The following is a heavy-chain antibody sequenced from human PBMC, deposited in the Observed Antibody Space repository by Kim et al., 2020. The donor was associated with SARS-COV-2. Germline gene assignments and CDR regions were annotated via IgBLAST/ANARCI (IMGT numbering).Heavy chain of an antibody. Sequence: GGSLRVFCAASGFTFSTYAMSWVRQAPGKGLEWVSALSGSGGSTYYADSVKGRFTISRDNSNNTLYLKMNSLRAEDTALYYCAKGRSCYNYYGMDVWGQG. CDR1: GFTFSTYA. V-gene: IGHV3-23*01. CDR2: LSGSGGST. CDR3: AKGRSCYNYYGMDV. J-gene: IGHJ6*02.